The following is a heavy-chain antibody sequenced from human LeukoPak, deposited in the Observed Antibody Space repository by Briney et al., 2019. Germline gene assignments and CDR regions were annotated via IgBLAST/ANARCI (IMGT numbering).Heavy chain of an antibody. J-gene: IGHJ4*02. Sequence: SETLSLTCTVSGGSISTNSYYWGWIRQPPGKGLEWIGSIYYGGSTFYNPSPKNRVTISADTSKNQFSLNLSSVTAADTAVYYCARRLASSSDTFDYWGQGTLVTVSS. CDR1: GGSISTNSYY. CDR2: IYYGGST. D-gene: IGHD4-11*01. V-gene: IGHV4-39*01. CDR3: ARRLASSSDTFDY.